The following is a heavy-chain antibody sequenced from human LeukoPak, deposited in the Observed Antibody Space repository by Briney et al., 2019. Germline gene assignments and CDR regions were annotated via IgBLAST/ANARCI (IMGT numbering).Heavy chain of an antibody. D-gene: IGHD3-16*02. J-gene: IGHJ4*02. V-gene: IGHV1-18*01. Sequence: ASVKVSCMDSRYTFTSYGLSGVRQAPGQGLEWMGWISAYNGNANYAKKLQGRVTMSTDTSTSTAYMELRSLRSDDTAVYYCARDMISFGGVFGYDYWGQGTLVTVSS. CDR2: ISAYNGNA. CDR1: RYTFTSYG. CDR3: ARDMISFGGVFGYDY.